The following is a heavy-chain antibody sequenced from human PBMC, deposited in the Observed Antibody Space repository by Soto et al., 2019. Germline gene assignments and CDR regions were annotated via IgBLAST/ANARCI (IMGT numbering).Heavy chain of an antibody. J-gene: IGHJ5*02. D-gene: IGHD4-4*01. V-gene: IGHV1-69*13. CDR3: ARDPSTINKLIGVWFDP. Sequence: SVKVSCKASGDTFGRFTINWVRQAPGQGLEWMGGIKPISDITNYAQRFQGRVTFTADASTSTVYLELSSLRSEDTAMYYCARDPSTINKLIGVWFDPWGQGTLVTVS. CDR1: GDTFGRFT. CDR2: IKPISDIT.